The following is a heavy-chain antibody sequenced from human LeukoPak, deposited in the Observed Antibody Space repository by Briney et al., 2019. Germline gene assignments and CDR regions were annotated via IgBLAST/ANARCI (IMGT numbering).Heavy chain of an antibody. CDR2: IYYSGST. J-gene: IGHJ3*02. V-gene: IGHV4-39*01. CDR1: GGSISSSSYY. D-gene: IGHD3-10*01. Sequence: SETLSLTCTVSGGSISSSSYYWGWIRQPPGKGLEWVGSIYYSGSTYYNPSLKSRVTISVDTSKNQFSLKLSSVTAADTAVYYCARLRLGRSAFDIWGQGTMVTVSS. CDR3: ARLRLGRSAFDI.